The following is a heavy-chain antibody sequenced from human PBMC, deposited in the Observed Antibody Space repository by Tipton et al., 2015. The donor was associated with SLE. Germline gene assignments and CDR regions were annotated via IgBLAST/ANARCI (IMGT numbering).Heavy chain of an antibody. D-gene: IGHD5-18*01. CDR3: VRLDTAGWANVFDS. V-gene: IGHV4-4*07. Sequence: LRLSCTVSDGSISDYYWTWIRQPAGEGLEWIGRIYASGSTNYNPSLRSRVAMSVDTSKSHFSLKLSSVTAADTAGYYCVRLDTAGWANVFDSWGQGTL. CDR2: IYASGST. J-gene: IGHJ4*02. CDR1: DGSISDYY.